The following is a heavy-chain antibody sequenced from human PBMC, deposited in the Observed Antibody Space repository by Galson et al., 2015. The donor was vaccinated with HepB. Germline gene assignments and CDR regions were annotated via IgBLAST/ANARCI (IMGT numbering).Heavy chain of an antibody. CDR1: GFTFSDSA. J-gene: IGHJ3*02. V-gene: IGHV3-73*01. D-gene: IGHD1-26*01. CDR2: IRSKPKSYAT. Sequence: SLRLSCAASGFTFSDSAMHWVRQASGKGLEWVGRIRSKPKSYATTYAASMKGRFTISRDDSKNTAYLQMNSLKTEDTAVYYCTRWVVGATSVFDIWGQGTMVTVSS. CDR3: TRWVVGATSVFDI.